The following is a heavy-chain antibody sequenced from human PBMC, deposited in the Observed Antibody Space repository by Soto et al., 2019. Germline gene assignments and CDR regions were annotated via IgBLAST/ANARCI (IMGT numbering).Heavy chain of an antibody. V-gene: IGHV1-69*06. J-gene: IGHJ4*02. CDR3: AREIADCSGGSCYGSNFDY. CDR2: IIPIFGTA. CDR1: GGTFSSYA. D-gene: IGHD2-15*01. Sequence: ASVKVSCKASGGTFSSYAISWVRQAPGQGLEWMGGIIPIFGTANYAQKFQGRVTITADKSTSTAYMELSSLRSEDTAVYYCAREIADCSGGSCYGSNFDYWGQGTLVTAPQ.